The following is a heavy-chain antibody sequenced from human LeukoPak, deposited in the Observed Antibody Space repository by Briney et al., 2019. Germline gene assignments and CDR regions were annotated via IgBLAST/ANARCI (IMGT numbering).Heavy chain of an antibody. V-gene: IGHV3-30*18. CDR2: ISYDGSNK. CDR1: GFTFSSYG. CDR3: AKESWLAEHFSYYFDY. Sequence: PGRSLRLSCAASGFTFSSYGMHWVRQAPGKGLEWVAVISYDGSNKYYADSVKGRFTISRDNSKNTLYLQMNSLRAEDTAVHYCAKESWLAEHFSYYFDYWGQGTLVTVSS. D-gene: IGHD6-19*01. J-gene: IGHJ4*02.